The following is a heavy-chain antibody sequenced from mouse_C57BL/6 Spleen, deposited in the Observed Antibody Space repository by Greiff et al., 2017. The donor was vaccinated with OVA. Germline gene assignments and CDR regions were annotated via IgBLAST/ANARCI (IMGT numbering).Heavy chain of an antibody. D-gene: IGHD3-2*02. Sequence: EVQVVESGGGLVKPGGSLKLSCAASGFTFSDYGMHWVRQAPEKGLEWVAYISSGSSTIYYADTVKGRFTISRYNAKNTLFLQMTSLRSEDTAMYYCARRQLRPLYAMDYWGQGTSVTVSS. V-gene: IGHV5-17*01. CDR1: GFTFSDYG. J-gene: IGHJ4*01. CDR2: ISSGSSTI. CDR3: ARRQLRPLYAMDY.